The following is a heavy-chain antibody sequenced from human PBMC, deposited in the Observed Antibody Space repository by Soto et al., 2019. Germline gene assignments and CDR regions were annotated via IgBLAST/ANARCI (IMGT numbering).Heavy chain of an antibody. CDR1: GYTFTSYY. J-gene: IGHJ6*04. V-gene: IGHV1-46*01. CDR2: INPSGGST. D-gene: IGHD3-10*01. Sequence: ASVKVSCKASGYTFTSYYMHWVRQAPGQGLEWMGIINPSGGSTSYAQKFQGRVTMTRDTSTSTVYMELSSLRSEDTAVYYCASMVRGVTSYADYYYGTDVWGKGTTVTVSS. CDR3: ASMVRGVTSYADYYYGTDV.